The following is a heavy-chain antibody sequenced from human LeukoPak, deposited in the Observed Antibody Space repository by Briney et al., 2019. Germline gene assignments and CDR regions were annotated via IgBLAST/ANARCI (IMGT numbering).Heavy chain of an antibody. V-gene: IGHV1-18*01. Sequence: GASVKVSCKASGYTFTSYGSSWVRQAPGQGLEWMGWISAYNGNTNYAQKLQGRVTMTTDTSTSTAYMELRSLRSDDTAVYYCARVPLSRCSSGECFPTFDNWGQGTLVTVSS. CDR2: ISAYNGNT. D-gene: IGHD3-22*01. J-gene: IGHJ4*02. CDR1: GYTFTSYG. CDR3: ARVPLSRCSSGECFPTFDN.